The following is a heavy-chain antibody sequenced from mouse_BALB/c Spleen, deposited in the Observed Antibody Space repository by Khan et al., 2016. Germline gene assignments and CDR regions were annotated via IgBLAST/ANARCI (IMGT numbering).Heavy chain of an antibody. J-gene: IGHJ1*01. CDR3: ARYHYYCGSSWYFDV. CDR2: INTYSGES. CDR1: GYTFTNYG. V-gene: IGHV9-3-1*01. Sequence: QIQLVQSGPELKKPGKTVKISCKASGYTFTNYGMNWVKQAPGKGLKWMGWINTYSGESTYADDFKGRFAFSLETSANTAYLQINNLKNEDTATYFCARYHYYCGSSWYFDVWGAGTTVTVSS. D-gene: IGHD1-1*01.